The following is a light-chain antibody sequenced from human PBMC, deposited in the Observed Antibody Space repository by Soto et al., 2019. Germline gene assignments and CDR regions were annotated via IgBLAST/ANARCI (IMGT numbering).Light chain of an antibody. V-gene: IGKV3-11*01. J-gene: IGKJ1*01. CDR3: QQRSNWPRT. Sequence: EIVLTQSPATLSLSPGERATLSCSASQSVSSYLAWYQQKPGQAPRLLISDASNRATGIPARFSGSGSGTDFTLTISSLEPEDFAVYYCQQRSNWPRTFGQGTKV. CDR1: QSVSSY. CDR2: DAS.